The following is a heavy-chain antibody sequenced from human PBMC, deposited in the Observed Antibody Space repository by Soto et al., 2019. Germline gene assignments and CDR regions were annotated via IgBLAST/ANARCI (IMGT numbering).Heavy chain of an antibody. CDR3: ARGRYCLTGRCFPNWFDS. D-gene: IGHD3-16*01. CDR1: GDSISTVDYF. V-gene: IGHV4-30-4*01. J-gene: IGHJ5*01. Sequence: SETLSLTCSVSGDSISTVDYFWAWIRQPPGQALEYIGYIYKSTTTYYNPSFESRVAISLDTSKSQFSLTVTSVTAADTAVYFCARGRYCLTGRCFPNWFDSWGQGALVTVSS. CDR2: IYKSTTT.